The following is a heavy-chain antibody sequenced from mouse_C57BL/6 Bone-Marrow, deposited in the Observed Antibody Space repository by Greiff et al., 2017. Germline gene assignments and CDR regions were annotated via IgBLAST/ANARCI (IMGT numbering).Heavy chain of an antibody. CDR2: ISSGGDYI. V-gene: IGHV5-9-1*02. J-gene: IGHJ2*01. Sequence: EVHLVESGEGLVKPGGSLTLSCAASGFTFSSYAMSWVRQTPEKRLEWVAYISSGGDYIYYADTVKGRFTISRDNARNTLYLQMSSLKSEVTAMYYSTRVLNYPRSYYFDYWGQGTTLTVSS. D-gene: IGHD2-1*01. CDR1: GFTFSSYA. CDR3: TRVLNYPRSYYFDY.